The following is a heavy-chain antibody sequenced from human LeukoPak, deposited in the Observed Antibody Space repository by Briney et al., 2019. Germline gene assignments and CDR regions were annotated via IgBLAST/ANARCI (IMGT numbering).Heavy chain of an antibody. CDR3: ARAAYSSSSEFDY. Sequence: KPSETLSLTCTVSGGSISRYYWSWIRQPAGKGLEWIGRIYSSGSTTYNPSLKSRVTISLDTSKNQFSLRLGSVTAADTAVYYCARAAYSSSSEFDYWGQGTLVTVSS. CDR2: IYSSGST. V-gene: IGHV4-4*07. CDR1: GGSISRYY. D-gene: IGHD6-6*01. J-gene: IGHJ4*02.